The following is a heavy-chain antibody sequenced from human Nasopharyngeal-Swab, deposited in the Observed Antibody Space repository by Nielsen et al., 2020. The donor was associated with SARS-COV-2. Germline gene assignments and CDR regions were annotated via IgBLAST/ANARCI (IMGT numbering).Heavy chain of an antibody. CDR2: MNPKSGEV. V-gene: IGHV1-8*01. J-gene: IGHJ5*02. CDR3: ARGAFGLDHSWFDP. Sequence: WVRQAPGQGPEWMGWMNPKSGEVGYEQKFQGRVTVTRNTATATAYMELSGLRHEDTAVYYCARGAFGLDHSWFDPWGQGTLVTVSS. D-gene: IGHD3/OR15-3a*01.